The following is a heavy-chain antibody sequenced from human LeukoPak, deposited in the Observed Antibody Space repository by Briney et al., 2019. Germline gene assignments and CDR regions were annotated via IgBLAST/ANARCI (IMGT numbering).Heavy chain of an antibody. CDR3: TKVGYSNWVFVN. CDR1: GFTFSTSA. V-gene: IGHV3-23*01. CDR2: ISGSGDTT. Sequence: GGSQRLSCTASGFTFSTSAVSWVRQTPGKGLEWVSGISGSGDTTYYADSVKGRFTISRDNSKNTLSLQMNSLSADDTAVYFCTKVGYSNWVFVNCGQRNLVSVSS. D-gene: IGHD7-27*01. J-gene: IGHJ1*01.